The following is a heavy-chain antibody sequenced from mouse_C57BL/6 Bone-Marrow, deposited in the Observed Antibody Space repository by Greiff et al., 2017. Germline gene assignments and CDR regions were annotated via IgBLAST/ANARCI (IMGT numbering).Heavy chain of an antibody. CDR2: SSSGSSTI. D-gene: IGHD1-1*01. V-gene: IGHV5-17*01. CDR1: GFTFSDYG. Sequence: EVQRVESGGGLVKPGGSLKLSCAASGFTFSDYGMHWARQAPEKGLEWVAYSSSGSSTIYYADTVKGRLTISRDNAKNTLFLQMTSLRSEDTAMYYGARPHYGSSYYLDYWGQGTTLSVSS. CDR3: ARPHYGSSYYLDY. J-gene: IGHJ2*01.